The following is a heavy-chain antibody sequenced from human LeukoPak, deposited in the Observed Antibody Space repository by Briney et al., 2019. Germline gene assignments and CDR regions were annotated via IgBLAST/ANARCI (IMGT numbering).Heavy chain of an antibody. Sequence: SETLSLTCTVSGGSISSYYWSWIRQPPGKGLEWIGYIYYSGSTNYNPSLKSRVTISVDTSKNQFSLKLSSVTAADTAVYYCARHRPAEGYRSSTSCYAGAYWYFDLWGRGTLVTVSS. CDR1: GGSISSYY. D-gene: IGHD2-2*01. CDR3: ARHRPAEGYRSSTSCYAGAYWYFDL. J-gene: IGHJ2*01. CDR2: IYYSGST. V-gene: IGHV4-59*08.